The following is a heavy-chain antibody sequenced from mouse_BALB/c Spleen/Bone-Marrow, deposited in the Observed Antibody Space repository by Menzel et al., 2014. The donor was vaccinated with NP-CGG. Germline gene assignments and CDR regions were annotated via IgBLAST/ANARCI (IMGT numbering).Heavy chain of an antibody. CDR1: GFTFSYYA. Sequence: EVQGVESGGGLVRPGGSLKLSCAASGFTFSYYAMSWVRQSPEKSLEWVAEISSGGSYTYYPDTVTGRFTISRDNAKNTLYLEMSSLRSEDTAMYYCARDSSGYFDYWGQGTTLTVSS. D-gene: IGHD3-1*01. CDR2: ISSGGSYT. J-gene: IGHJ2*01. V-gene: IGHV5-9-4*01. CDR3: ARDSSGYFDY.